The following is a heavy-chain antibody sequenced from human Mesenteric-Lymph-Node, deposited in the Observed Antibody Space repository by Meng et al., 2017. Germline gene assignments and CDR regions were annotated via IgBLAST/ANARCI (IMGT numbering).Heavy chain of an antibody. V-gene: IGHV3-20*04. CDR3: ARDSRLAPDY. D-gene: IGHD6-6*01. Sequence: VVESGGGLVQPGGSLSLSCVAYGFTYTSHAISWVRQAPGKGLEWVSGINWNGGSTGYADSVKGRFTISRDNAKNSLYLQMNSLRAEDTALYYCARDSRLAPDYWGQGTLVTISS. J-gene: IGHJ4*02. CDR1: GFTYTSHA. CDR2: INWNGGST.